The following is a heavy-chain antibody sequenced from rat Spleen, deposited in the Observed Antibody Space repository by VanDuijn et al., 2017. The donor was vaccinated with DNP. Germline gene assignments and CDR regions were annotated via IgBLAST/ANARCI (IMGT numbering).Heavy chain of an antibody. V-gene: IGHV2S12*01. D-gene: IGHD1-12*03. J-gene: IGHJ2*01. CDR2: ISSGGST. CDR1: GFSLTSNG. Sequence: QVQLKESGPGLVQPSQTLSLTCTVSGFSLTSNGVSWVRQPPGKGLEWIAAISSGGSTDYNSALKSRLTISRDTSTNQVFLKMNSLQTEDIATYYCARDWHYDGYSSFDYWGQGVMVTVSS. CDR3: ARDWHYDGYSSFDY.